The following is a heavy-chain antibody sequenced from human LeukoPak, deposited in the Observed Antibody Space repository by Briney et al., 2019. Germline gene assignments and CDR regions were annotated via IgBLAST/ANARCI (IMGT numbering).Heavy chain of an antibody. CDR1: GVSFRDYT. CDR2: IIPISGTT. J-gene: IGHJ6*03. D-gene: IGHD6-13*01. CDR3: ASRFTARQLVPADYYHMDV. V-gene: IGHV1-69*05. Sequence: SVKVSCKASGVSFRDYTINWVRQAPEQGLEWMGAIIPISGTTNYAQRLQGRVTLTMDDSATTAFMEMSSLRSEDTAVYYCASRFTARQLVPADYYHMDVWGKGTTVFVSS.